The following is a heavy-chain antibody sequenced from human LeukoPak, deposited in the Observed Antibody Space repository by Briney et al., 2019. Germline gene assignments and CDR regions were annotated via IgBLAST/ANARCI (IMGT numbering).Heavy chain of an antibody. J-gene: IGHJ4*02. CDR3: ARRPSGSFFDY. D-gene: IGHD3-10*01. CDR1: GGSISSGGYS. V-gene: IGHV4-30-2*01. CDR2: IYQSGST. Sequence: PSQTLSLTCAVSGGSISSGGYSWSWIRQPPGRGLEWIGYIYQSGSTYYNPSLKSRVTISIDRSKNQFSLNLTSVAAADTAVYYCARRPSGSFFDYWGQGTLVTVSS.